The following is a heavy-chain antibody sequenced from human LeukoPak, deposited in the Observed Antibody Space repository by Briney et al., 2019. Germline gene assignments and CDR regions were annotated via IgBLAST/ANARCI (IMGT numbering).Heavy chain of an antibody. J-gene: IGHJ4*02. Sequence: PGGSLRLSGASSGFTFISYAMSWVRQPPGNGLDWVSAISGSGGSTYYADSVKGRFTISRDNSKNTLSLQMHSMRAEDTAVYYCAKVYSYGNFDYWGQGTLVTVSS. CDR2: ISGSGGST. V-gene: IGHV3-23*01. CDR3: AKVYSYGNFDY. CDR1: GFTFISYA. D-gene: IGHD5-18*01.